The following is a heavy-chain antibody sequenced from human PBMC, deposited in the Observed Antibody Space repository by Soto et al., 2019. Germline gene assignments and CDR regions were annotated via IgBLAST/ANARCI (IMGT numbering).Heavy chain of an antibody. V-gene: IGHV3-30*18. J-gene: IGHJ6*03. Sequence: QVQLVESGGGVVQPGRSLRLSCAASGFTFSSYGMHWVRQAPGKGLEWVAVISYDGSNKYYADSVKGRFTISRDNSKNTLYLQMNRLRAEDTAVYYCAKDLERSSGWYSMPRYYSCYMDVGGKGTTVTVSS. CDR1: GFTFSSYG. CDR2: ISYDGSNK. CDR3: AKDLERSSGWYSMPRYYSCYMDV. D-gene: IGHD6-19*01.